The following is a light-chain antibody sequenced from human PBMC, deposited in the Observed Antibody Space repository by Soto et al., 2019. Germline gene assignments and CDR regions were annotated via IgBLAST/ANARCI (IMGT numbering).Light chain of an antibody. CDR2: DVN. V-gene: IGLV2-14*01. CDR1: NSDIGAYDY. Sequence: QSALTQPASVSGSPGQSITISCTGTNSDIGAYDYVSWYQQHPGKAPKLMIWDVNNRPSGVSSRFSGSKSGNTASLTISGLQADDEAEYYCSSYTTTVTLVFGGGTKVTVL. J-gene: IGLJ2*01. CDR3: SSYTTTVTLV.